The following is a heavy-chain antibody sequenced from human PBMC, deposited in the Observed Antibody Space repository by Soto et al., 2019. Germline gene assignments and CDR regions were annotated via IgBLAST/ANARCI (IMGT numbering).Heavy chain of an antibody. D-gene: IGHD1-26*01. J-gene: IGHJ4*02. Sequence: QVQLVQSGAEVKKPGASVMVSCKASGYTFTSYYMHWVRQAPGQGLEWMGLISPSGGRATYAQKFQGGIRLTRDTSTSTMYVELSSLTSEYTAVYYFVTRVGHPEYWGQGTLVTVS. V-gene: IGHV1-46*01. CDR3: VTRVGHPEY. CDR2: ISPSGGRA. CDR1: GYTFTSYY.